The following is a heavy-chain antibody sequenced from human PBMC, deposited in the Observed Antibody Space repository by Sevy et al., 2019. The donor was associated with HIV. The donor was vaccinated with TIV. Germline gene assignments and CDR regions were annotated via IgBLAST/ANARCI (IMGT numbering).Heavy chain of an antibody. CDR2: IYYSGST. V-gene: IGHV4-39*01. CDR3: ACRLRLGELSSTSKGDY. D-gene: IGHD3-16*02. CDR1: GGSISSSSYY. J-gene: IGHJ4*02. Sequence: SETLSLTCTVSGGSISSSSYYWGWIRQPPGKGLEWIGSIYYSGSTYYNPSLKSRVTISVDTSKNQFSLKLSSVTAADTAVYYCACRLRLGELSSTSKGDYWGQGTLVTVSS.